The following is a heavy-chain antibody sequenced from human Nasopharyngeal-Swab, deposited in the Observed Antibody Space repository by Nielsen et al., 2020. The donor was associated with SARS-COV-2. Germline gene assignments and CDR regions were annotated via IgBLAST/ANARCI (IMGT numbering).Heavy chain of an antibody. Sequence: ASVKVSCKASGYTFTSYDINWVRQATGQGLEGRGWMNPNSGNTGYAQKFQGRVTMTRNTSISTAYMELSSLRSEDTAVYYCARVYCTNGVCSPPEYYYYYYMDVWGKGTTVTVSS. J-gene: IGHJ6*03. CDR1: GYTFTSYD. CDR2: MNPNSGNT. D-gene: IGHD2-8*01. CDR3: ARVYCTNGVCSPPEYYYYYYMDV. V-gene: IGHV1-8*01.